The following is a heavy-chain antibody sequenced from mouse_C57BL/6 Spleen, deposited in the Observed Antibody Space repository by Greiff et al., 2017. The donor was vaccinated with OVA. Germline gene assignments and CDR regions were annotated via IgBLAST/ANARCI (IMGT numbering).Heavy chain of an antibody. V-gene: IGHV1-69*01. CDR1: GYTFTSYW. CDR2: IDPSDSYT. J-gene: IGHJ2*01. CDR3: ARREVYYDNYQGYFDY. D-gene: IGHD2-1*01. Sequence: VQLQQPGAELVMPGASVKLSCKASGYTFTSYWMHWVKQRPGQGLEWIGEIDPSDSYTNYNQKFQGKSTLTVDKASSTAYMQLISLTSEDSAVYYCARREVYYDNYQGYFDYWGQGTTLTVSS.